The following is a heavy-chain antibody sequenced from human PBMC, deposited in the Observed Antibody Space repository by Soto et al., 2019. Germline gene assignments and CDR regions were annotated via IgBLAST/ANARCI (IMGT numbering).Heavy chain of an antibody. Sequence: GGSLRLSCAASGFTFSSYAMSWVRQAPGKGLEWVSAISGSGGSTYYADSVKGRFTISRDNSKNTLYLQMNSLRAEDTAVYSCATSTVAGYYYYYGMDVWGQGTTVTVSS. D-gene: IGHD6-19*01. CDR1: GFTFSSYA. V-gene: IGHV3-23*01. J-gene: IGHJ6*02. CDR3: ATSTVAGYYYYYGMDV. CDR2: ISGSGGST.